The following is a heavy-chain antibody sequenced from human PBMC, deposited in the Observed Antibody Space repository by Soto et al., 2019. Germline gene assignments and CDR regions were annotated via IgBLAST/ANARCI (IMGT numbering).Heavy chain of an antibody. V-gene: IGHV4-31*03. Sequence: SETLSRTCTICRNSITSGGNYWTSICQHAGKGLEWIGYIYYSGSTYYNPSLKSRVTISVDTSKNQFSLKLSSVTAADTAVYYCARASDLRITIFGVVKGNWFDPWGQG. J-gene: IGHJ5*02. D-gene: IGHD3-3*01. CDR2: IYYSGST. CDR1: RNSITSGGNY. CDR3: ARASDLRITIFGVVKGNWFDP.